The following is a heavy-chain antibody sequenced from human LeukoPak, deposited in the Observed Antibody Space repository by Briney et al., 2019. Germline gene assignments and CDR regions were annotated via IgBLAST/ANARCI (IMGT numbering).Heavy chain of an antibody. Sequence: GGSLRLSCAASGFNLNSYLMSWVRQAPGRGLEWVANIKQDGTSKYYVGSVMGRFTISRDNAENSVYLQMNSLSAGDTAVYYCARHGDYCFDLWGPGTRVTVSS. CDR3: ARHGDYCFDL. V-gene: IGHV3-7*01. J-gene: IGHJ4*02. D-gene: IGHD2-21*01. CDR2: IKQDGTSK. CDR1: GFNLNSYL.